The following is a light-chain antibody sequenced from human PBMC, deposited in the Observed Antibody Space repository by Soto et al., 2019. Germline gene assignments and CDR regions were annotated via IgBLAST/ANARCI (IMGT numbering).Light chain of an antibody. CDR1: QGIRNC. Sequence: DIQMTQSPSSLSASVGDRVTITCRASQGIRNCLAWFQQKPGKAPKSLIYDVSSLQSGVPSKFSGSGSVSDFTLTISSLQPEDFATYDCQQYDSYPVTFGGGTKVEIK. V-gene: IGKV1-16*02. J-gene: IGKJ4*01. CDR2: DVS. CDR3: QQYDSYPVT.